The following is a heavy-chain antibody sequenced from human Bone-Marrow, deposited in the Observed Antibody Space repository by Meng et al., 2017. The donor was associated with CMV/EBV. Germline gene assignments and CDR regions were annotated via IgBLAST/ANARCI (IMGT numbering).Heavy chain of an antibody. D-gene: IGHD3-16*01. CDR1: GGSISSYY. V-gene: IGHV4-59*12. J-gene: IGHJ6*02. CDR3: ARIQGGARKYYYYYYGMDV. Sequence: SETLSLTCTVSGGSISSYYWSWIRQPPGKGLEWIGYIYYSGSTNYNPSLKSRVTISVDTSKNQFSLKLSSVTAADTAVYYCARIQGGARKYYYYYYGMDVWVQGTTVTVSS. CDR2: IYYSGST.